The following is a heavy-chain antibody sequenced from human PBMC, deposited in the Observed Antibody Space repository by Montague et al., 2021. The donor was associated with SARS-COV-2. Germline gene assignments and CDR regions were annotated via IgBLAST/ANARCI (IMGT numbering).Heavy chain of an antibody. Sequence: SETLSLTCAVYGGSFSGYYWSWIRQPPGKGLEWIGEINHSGSTNYNPSLKSRVTISVDTSKNQFSLKLSSVTAADTAVYYCARGLPITRFYYYYGMDVWGQGTTVTASS. V-gene: IGHV4-34*01. CDR3: ARGLPITRFYYYYGMDV. CDR2: INHSGST. J-gene: IGHJ6*02. CDR1: GGSFSGYY. D-gene: IGHD3-10*02.